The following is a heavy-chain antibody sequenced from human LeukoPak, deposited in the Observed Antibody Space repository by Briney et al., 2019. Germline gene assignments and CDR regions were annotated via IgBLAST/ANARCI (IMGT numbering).Heavy chain of an antibody. CDR3: ARMNKSGANNWFDP. V-gene: IGHV1-8*03. J-gene: IGHJ5*02. CDR1: GYTFINYD. Sequence: GASVKVSCEASGYTFINYDINWVRQATGQGLEWMGWMNPNNGNTGYAQKFQGGVTLTRDTSINTAYMELSSLSSEDTAIYYCARMNKSGANNWFDPWGQGTLVTVSS. CDR2: MNPNNGNT. D-gene: IGHD1/OR15-1a*01.